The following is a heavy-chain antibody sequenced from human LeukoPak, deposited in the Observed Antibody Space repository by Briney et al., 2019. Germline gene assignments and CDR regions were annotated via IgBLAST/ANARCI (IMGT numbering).Heavy chain of an antibody. D-gene: IGHD2-2*02. CDR1: GGSISSYY. J-gene: IGHJ6*03. CDR3: ARENSIRQHYYYYYMDV. V-gene: IGHV4-59*01. CDR2: IYYSGST. Sequence: PSETLSLTCTVSGGSISSYYWSWIRQPPGKGLEWIGYIYYSGSTNYNPSLKSRVTISVDTSKNQFSLKLGSVTAADTAVYYCARENSIRQHYYYYYMDVWGKGTTVTISS.